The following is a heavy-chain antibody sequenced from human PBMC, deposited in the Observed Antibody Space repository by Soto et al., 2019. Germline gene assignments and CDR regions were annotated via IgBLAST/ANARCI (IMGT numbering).Heavy chain of an antibody. V-gene: IGHV3-30-3*01. CDR2: ISYDGSKK. Sequence: GGSLRLSCADSGFTFTNFAVHWVRQAPGKGLEWVAVISYDGSKKYYADSVKGRFTISRDNSKNTLYLQMDSLRPEDTAVYHCARTTLVNGYNDFDHWGQGTVVTVSS. D-gene: IGHD5-18*01. CDR3: ARTTLVNGYNDFDH. J-gene: IGHJ4*02. CDR1: GFTFTNFA.